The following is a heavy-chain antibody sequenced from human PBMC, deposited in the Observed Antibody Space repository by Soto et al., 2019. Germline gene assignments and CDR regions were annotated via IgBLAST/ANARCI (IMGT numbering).Heavy chain of an antibody. V-gene: IGHV4-39*01. CDR1: GGSISSSSYY. D-gene: IGHD6-13*01. Sequence: QLQLQESGPGLVKPSETLSLTCTVSGGSISSSSYYWGWIRQPPGKGLEWIGSIYYSGSTYYNPSLKSRATISVDTSKTQSSLKLSSVAAAETPVYYCASRIAAAGAPFFDYWGQGTLVTVSS. CDR2: IYYSGST. J-gene: IGHJ4*02. CDR3: ASRIAAAGAPFFDY.